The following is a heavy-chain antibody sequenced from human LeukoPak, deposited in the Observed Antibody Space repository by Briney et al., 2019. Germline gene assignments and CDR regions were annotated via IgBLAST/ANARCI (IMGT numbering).Heavy chain of an antibody. CDR1: GYTLTELS. J-gene: IGHJ4*02. V-gene: IGHV1-24*01. Sequence: ASVKVSCKVSGYTLTELSMHWVRQAPGKGLEWMGGFDPEDGETIYAQKFQGRVTMTEDTSTDTAYMELSSLRSEDTAVYYCATVLTRYYYDSSGYYGYWGQGTLVTVSS. CDR3: ATVLTRYYYDSSGYYGY. CDR2: FDPEDGET. D-gene: IGHD3-22*01.